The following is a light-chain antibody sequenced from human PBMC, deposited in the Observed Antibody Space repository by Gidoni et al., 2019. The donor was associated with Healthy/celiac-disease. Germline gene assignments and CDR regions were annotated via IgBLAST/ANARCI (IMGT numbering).Light chain of an antibody. Sequence: DIQMTQSPSSLSASVGDRVTITFQASQDISNYLNWYQQKPGKAPKLLIYDASNLETGVPSRFSGSGSGTDFTFTISSLQPEDIATYYCQQYDNPMYTFGQGTKLEIK. CDR3: QQYDNPMYT. CDR1: QDISNY. V-gene: IGKV1-33*01. J-gene: IGKJ2*01. CDR2: DAS.